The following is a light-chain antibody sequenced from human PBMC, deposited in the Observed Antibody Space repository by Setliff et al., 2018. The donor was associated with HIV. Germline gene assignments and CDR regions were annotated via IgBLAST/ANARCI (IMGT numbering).Light chain of an antibody. Sequence: QSALTQPASVSGSPGQSITISCTGTRSDVGGYNFVSWYQQHPGKAPKLIIYEVSNRPSGVSNRFSGSKSGNTASLTISGLQAEDEADYYCSSYISSSTLFGTGTKVTVL. CDR3: SSYISSSTL. J-gene: IGLJ1*01. V-gene: IGLV2-14*01. CDR1: RSDVGGYNF. CDR2: EVS.